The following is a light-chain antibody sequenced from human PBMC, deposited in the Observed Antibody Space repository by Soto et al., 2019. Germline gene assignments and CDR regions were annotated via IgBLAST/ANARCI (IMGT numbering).Light chain of an antibody. CDR3: SSYTSSSTWV. CDR2: EVS. J-gene: IGLJ3*02. CDR1: SNDVGRYKY. V-gene: IGLV2-14*01. Sequence: QSVLTQPASVSGSPGQSITISCTGTSNDVGRYKYVSWYQQHPGKAPKLMIYEVSNRPSGVSNRFSGSKSGNTASLTISGLQAEDEADYYCSSYTSSSTWVFGGGTKLTVL.